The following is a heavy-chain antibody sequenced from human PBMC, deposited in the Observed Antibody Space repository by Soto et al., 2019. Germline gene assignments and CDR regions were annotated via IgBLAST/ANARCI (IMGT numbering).Heavy chain of an antibody. Sequence: ASMKGSCKASGYTLPPHYMHWGRQAPRQRLEWMGIINPSGGSTSYAQKFQGRVTMTRDTSTSTVYMELSSLRSEDTAVYYCARDDIVVVPAANYYYYGMDVWGQGTTVTVSS. CDR2: INPSGGST. CDR3: ARDDIVVVPAANYYYYGMDV. V-gene: IGHV1-46*01. CDR1: GYTLPPHY. D-gene: IGHD2-2*01. J-gene: IGHJ6*02.